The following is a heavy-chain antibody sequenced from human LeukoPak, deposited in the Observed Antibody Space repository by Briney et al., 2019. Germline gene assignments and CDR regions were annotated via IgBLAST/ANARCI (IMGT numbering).Heavy chain of an antibody. Sequence: SETLSLTCTVSGGSISSYYWSWIRQPAGKGLEWIGRIHTSGSTNYNPSLKSRVTMSVDTSKNQFSLKLSSVTAADTAVYYCARDPATECSNGVCYKASWFDPWGQGTLVTVSS. V-gene: IGHV4-4*07. D-gene: IGHD2-8*01. CDR2: IHTSGST. J-gene: IGHJ5*02. CDR1: GGSISSYY. CDR3: ARDPATECSNGVCYKASWFDP.